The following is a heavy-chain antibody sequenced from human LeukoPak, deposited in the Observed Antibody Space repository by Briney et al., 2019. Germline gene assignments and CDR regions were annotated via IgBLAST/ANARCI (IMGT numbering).Heavy chain of an antibody. CDR1: GFTLSSYS. D-gene: IGHD3-3*01. Sequence: PGGSLRLSCAASGFTLSSYSMNWVRQAPGKGLEWVSSISSSSSYIYYADSVKGRFTISRDNAKNSLYLQMNSLRAEDTAVYYCARVATFGVVIGFDYWGQGTLVTVSS. V-gene: IGHV3-21*01. CDR3: ARVATFGVVIGFDY. J-gene: IGHJ4*02. CDR2: ISSSSSYI.